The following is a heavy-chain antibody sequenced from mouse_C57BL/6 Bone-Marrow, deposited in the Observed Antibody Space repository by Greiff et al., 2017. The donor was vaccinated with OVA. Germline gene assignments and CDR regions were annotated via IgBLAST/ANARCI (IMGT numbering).Heavy chain of an antibody. Sequence: VKVVESGAELARPGASVKLSCKASGYTFTSYGISWVKQRTGQGLEWIGEIYPRSGNTYYNEKFKGKATLTADKSSSTAYMELRSLTSEDSAVYFCARGQLRLPYWGQGTTLTVSS. CDR2: IYPRSGNT. J-gene: IGHJ2*01. V-gene: IGHV1-81*01. D-gene: IGHD3-2*02. CDR1: GYTFTSYG. CDR3: ARGQLRLPY.